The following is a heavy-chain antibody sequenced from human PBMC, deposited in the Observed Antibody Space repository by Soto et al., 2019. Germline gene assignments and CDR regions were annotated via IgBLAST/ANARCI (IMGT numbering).Heavy chain of an antibody. J-gene: IGHJ2*01. CDR2: IYWDDDK. Sequence: QITLNESGPTLVKPTQTLTLTCIFSGFSLGTYGVGVGWIRQPPGKALEWLALIYWDDDKRYSPSLKSRLTITKDTSKRQAFLTLTNMDPVDTATYYCAHRGGGIVDWYFDLWGRGTPVIVSS. V-gene: IGHV2-5*02. CDR1: GFSLGTYGVG. D-gene: IGHD1-26*01. CDR3: AHRGGGIVDWYFDL.